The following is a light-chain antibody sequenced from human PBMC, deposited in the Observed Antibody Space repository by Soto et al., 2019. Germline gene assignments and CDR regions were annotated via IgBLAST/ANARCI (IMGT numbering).Light chain of an antibody. V-gene: IGKV3-11*01. CDR2: DAS. CDR3: QQRSNWRVT. Sequence: EIVLTQSPGTLSLSPGERATLSCRASQSVSSNLAWYQQKPGQAPRLLIYDASNRATGIPARFSGSGSGTDFTLTISSLEPEDFAVYYCQQRSNWRVTFGQGTRLEI. CDR1: QSVSSN. J-gene: IGKJ5*01.